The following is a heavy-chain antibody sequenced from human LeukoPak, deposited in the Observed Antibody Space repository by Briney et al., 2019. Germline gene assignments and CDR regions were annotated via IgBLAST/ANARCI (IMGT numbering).Heavy chain of an antibody. J-gene: IGHJ4*02. CDR2: INPSGGST. CDR1: GYTFTSYY. V-gene: IGHV1-46*01. CDR3: AKDGNLVWYSSGWSLHY. D-gene: IGHD6-19*01. Sequence: ASVKVSCKASGYTFTSYYMHWVRHAPRLGLEWMLIINPSGGSTSYAQKFQGRVTMTRDTSTSTVYMELSSLRSEDTAMYYCAKDGNLVWYSSGWSLHYWGQGTLVTVSS.